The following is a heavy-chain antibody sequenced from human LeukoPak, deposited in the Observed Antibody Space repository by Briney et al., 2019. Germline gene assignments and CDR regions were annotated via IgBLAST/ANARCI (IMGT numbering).Heavy chain of an antibody. D-gene: IGHD3-3*01. Sequence: GGSLRLSCAASGFIADDHGMHGARQAPGKGLEWVSGFRWGRGIIGYADSVKGRITTSRDNAKNSLDLQMESLRAEDTAVYYCAKDTGSPADAITMEDNAFDIWGQGTMVTVSS. J-gene: IGHJ3*02. CDR3: AKDTGSPADAITMEDNAFDI. CDR1: GFIADDHG. V-gene: IGHV3-9*02. CDR2: FRWGRGII.